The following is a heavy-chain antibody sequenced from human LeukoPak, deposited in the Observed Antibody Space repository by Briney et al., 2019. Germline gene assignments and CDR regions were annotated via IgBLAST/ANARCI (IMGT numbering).Heavy chain of an antibody. J-gene: IGHJ5*02. D-gene: IGHD1-7*01. Sequence: KPSETLSLTCAVYGGSFSGYYWSWIRQPPGKGLEWIGEINHSGSTNYNPSLKSRVTISVDTSKNQFSLKLSSVTAADTAVYYCARGNNWNYGLNNWFDPWGQGTLVTVSS. CDR1: GGSFSGYY. CDR2: INHSGST. V-gene: IGHV4-34*01. CDR3: ARGNNWNYGLNNWFDP.